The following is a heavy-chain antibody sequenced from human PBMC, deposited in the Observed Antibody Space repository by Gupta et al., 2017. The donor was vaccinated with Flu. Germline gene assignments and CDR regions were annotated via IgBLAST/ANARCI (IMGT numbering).Heavy chain of an antibody. Sequence: EVQLVESGGGLVQPGRSLRLSCAASGLIFDDYAMHWVRQAPGKGLEWVSGSSWNGGSIGYADSVKGRFTISRDNAKNSLYLQMNSLRAEDTALYYCAKDIRNFYDSSGYGRFDYWGQGTLVTVSS. CDR3: AKDIRNFYDSSGYGRFDY. CDR2: SSWNGGSI. J-gene: IGHJ4*02. D-gene: IGHD3-22*01. CDR1: GLIFDDYA. V-gene: IGHV3-9*01.